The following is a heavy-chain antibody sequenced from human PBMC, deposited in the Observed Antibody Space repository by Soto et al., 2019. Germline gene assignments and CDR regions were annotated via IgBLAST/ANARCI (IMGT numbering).Heavy chain of an antibody. CDR2: MYWDDDK. J-gene: IGHJ6*02. Sequence: QITLKESGPTLVKPTQTLTLTCTFSGFSLDSSGVGVGWIRQPPGKALEWLALMYWDDDKRYSPFLKSRLTITKDPSKNPVVLTMTNIDPVDTATYYCAQISYYYYGMDVWGQGTTVTVSS. V-gene: IGHV2-5*02. CDR1: GFSLDSSGVG. CDR3: AQISYYYYGMDV.